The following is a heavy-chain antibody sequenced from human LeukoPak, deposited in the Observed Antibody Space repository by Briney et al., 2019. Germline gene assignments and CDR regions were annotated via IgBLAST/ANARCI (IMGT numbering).Heavy chain of an antibody. Sequence: PSGTLSLTCTVSGGSISSSGYYWGWIRQPPGKGLEWIGTIYYSGSTYYSPSLKSRVTISVDTSKNQFSLKLTSVTAADTALYYCARLRDGYSTKQFDYWGQGTLVTVSS. V-gene: IGHV4-39*01. J-gene: IGHJ4*02. D-gene: IGHD5-24*01. CDR1: GGSISSSGYY. CDR3: ARLRDGYSTKQFDY. CDR2: IYYSGST.